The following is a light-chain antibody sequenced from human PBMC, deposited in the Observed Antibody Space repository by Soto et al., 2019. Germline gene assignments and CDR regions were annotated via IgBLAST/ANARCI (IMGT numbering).Light chain of an antibody. CDR3: QQTYSTPLTYT. Sequence: DIPMTQSPSSLSASIGDRVTITCRASQSISSYLNWYQQKPGTAPKLLIYAASSLQSAVPSRFSGSGSGTDFTRTISSPQPEDVATYYCQQTYSTPLTYTFGQGTKLEI. CDR2: AAS. V-gene: IGKV1-39*01. J-gene: IGKJ2*01. CDR1: QSISSY.